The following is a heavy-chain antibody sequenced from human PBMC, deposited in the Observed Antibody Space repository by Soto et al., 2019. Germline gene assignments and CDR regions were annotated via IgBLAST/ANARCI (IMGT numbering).Heavy chain of an antibody. CDR1: GGSISSYY. Sequence: SETLSLTCTVSGGSISSYYWSWIRQPPGKGLEWIGYIYYSGSTNYNPSLKSRVTISIDTSKNQFSLKLSSVTAADTAVYYCARDRSGYDMRAFDIWGQGTMVTVSS. J-gene: IGHJ3*02. CDR2: IYYSGST. V-gene: IGHV4-59*01. CDR3: ARDRSGYDMRAFDI. D-gene: IGHD5-12*01.